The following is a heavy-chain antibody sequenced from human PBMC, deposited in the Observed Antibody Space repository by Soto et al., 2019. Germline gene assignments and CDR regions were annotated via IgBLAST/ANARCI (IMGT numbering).Heavy chain of an antibody. CDR2: ISSSSSYI. CDR3: ARDPAVPAAGYNWFDP. V-gene: IGHV3-21*01. D-gene: IGHD2-2*01. CDR1: GFTFSSYS. Sequence: PGGSLRLSCAASGFTFSSYSMNWVRQAPGKGLEWVSSISSSSSYIYYADSVKGRFTISRDNAKNSLYLQMNSLRAEDTAVYYCARDPAVPAAGYNWFDPWGQGTLVTVSS. J-gene: IGHJ5*02.